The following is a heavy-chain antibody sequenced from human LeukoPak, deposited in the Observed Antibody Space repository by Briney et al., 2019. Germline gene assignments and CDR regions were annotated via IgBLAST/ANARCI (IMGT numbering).Heavy chain of an antibody. Sequence: GGSLRLSCAASVFTFSIFTVTWVRQAPGKGVEWVSAICGRGGSTYYADPLEGRFTIARDHSKDMVYLQMNSLKVEDTAIYYCGKEGGPWGQGTKVTVSS. CDR3: GKEGGP. CDR2: ICGRGGST. V-gene: IGHV3-23*01. CDR1: VFTFSIFT. J-gene: IGHJ5*02.